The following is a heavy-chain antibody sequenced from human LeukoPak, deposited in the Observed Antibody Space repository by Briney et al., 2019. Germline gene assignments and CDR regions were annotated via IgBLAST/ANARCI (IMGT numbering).Heavy chain of an antibody. V-gene: IGHV3-21*01. CDR3: AKDWSAFDY. J-gene: IGHJ4*02. Sequence: GGSLRLSCAGSGFTFSSYSMNWVRQAPGKGLEWVSSIGSTSSYIYYADSVKGRFTFSRDNAKNSLYLQMNSLRAEDTAVYYCAKDWSAFDYWGQGTLVTVSS. CDR1: GFTFSSYS. CDR2: IGSTSSYI.